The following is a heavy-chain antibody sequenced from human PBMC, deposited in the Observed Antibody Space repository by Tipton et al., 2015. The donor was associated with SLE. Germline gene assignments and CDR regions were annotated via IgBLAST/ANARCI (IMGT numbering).Heavy chain of an antibody. V-gene: IGHV4-61*09. CDR1: GGSIKSGSYY. D-gene: IGHD6-6*01. CDR2: VYSTGST. Sequence: TLSLTCTVSGGSIKSGSYYWTWIRQAAGRRLEWIGNVYSTGSTNNNPPLESRITISVDTSKNQFSLDLSSVAAADTAVYYCARERWGLAARAQAFDIWGQGTKVTVSS. CDR3: ARERWGLAARAQAFDI. J-gene: IGHJ3*02.